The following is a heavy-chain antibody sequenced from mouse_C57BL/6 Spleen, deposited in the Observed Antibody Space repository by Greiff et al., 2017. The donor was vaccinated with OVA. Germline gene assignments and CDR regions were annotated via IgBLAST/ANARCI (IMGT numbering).Heavy chain of an antibody. CDR3: ARRRFYDGYSFAY. D-gene: IGHD2-3*01. V-gene: IGHV1-82*01. CDR1: GYAFSSSW. J-gene: IGHJ3*01. Sequence: VQRVESGPELVKPGASVKISCKASGYAFSSSWMNWVKQRPGKGLEWIGRIYPGDGDTNYNGKFKGKATLTADKSSSTAYMQLSSLTSEDSAVYFCARRRFYDGYSFAYWGQGTLVTVSA. CDR2: IYPGDGDT.